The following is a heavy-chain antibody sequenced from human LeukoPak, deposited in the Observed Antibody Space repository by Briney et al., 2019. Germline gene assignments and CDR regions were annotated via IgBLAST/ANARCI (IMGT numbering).Heavy chain of an antibody. CDR2: INPNSGGT. CDR1: GYTFTGYY. CDR3: ARDPYCSGGSCYYSGGNY. D-gene: IGHD2-15*01. J-gene: IGHJ4*02. Sequence: ASVKVSCKASGYTFTGYYMHWVRQAPGQVLEWMGWINPNSGGTNYAQKFQGRVTMTRDTSISTAYMELSRLRSDDTAVYYCARDPYCSGGSCYYSGGNYWGQGTLVTVSS. V-gene: IGHV1-2*02.